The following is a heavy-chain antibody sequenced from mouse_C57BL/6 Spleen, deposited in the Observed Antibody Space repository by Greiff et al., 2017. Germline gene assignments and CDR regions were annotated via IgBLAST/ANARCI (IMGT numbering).Heavy chain of an antibody. V-gene: IGHV3-6*01. Sequence: EVQLVESGPGLVKPSQSLSLTCSVTGYSFTSGYYWNWIRQFPRNKLEWMGNISDDGSTNYNPSLKNRISITRDTSNNQFFLKLNSMTTEDTATDDCARVDDGYYVDWYFDDWGTGTTVTVSS. CDR3: ARVDDGYYVDWYFDD. J-gene: IGHJ1*03. CDR2: ISDDGST. CDR1: GYSFTSGYY. D-gene: IGHD2-3*01.